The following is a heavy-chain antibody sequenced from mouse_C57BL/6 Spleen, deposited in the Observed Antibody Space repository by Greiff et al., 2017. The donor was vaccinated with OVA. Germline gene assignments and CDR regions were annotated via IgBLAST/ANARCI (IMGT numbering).Heavy chain of an antibody. J-gene: IGHJ4*01. CDR1: GYSITSGYY. CDR2: ISYDGSN. Sequence: EVKLMESGPGLVKPSQSLSLTCSVTGYSITSGYYWNWIRQFPGNKLEWMGYISYDGSNNYNPSLKNRISITRDTSKNQFFLKLNSVTTEDTATYYCATSGGGNAMDYWGQGTSVTVSS. CDR3: ATSGGGNAMDY. D-gene: IGHD3-1*01. V-gene: IGHV3-6*01.